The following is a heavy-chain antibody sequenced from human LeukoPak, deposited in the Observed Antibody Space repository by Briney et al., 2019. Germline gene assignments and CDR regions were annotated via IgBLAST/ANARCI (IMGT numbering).Heavy chain of an antibody. J-gene: IGHJ4*02. CDR1: GFTFSSYG. CDR3: EKDMEYYDILTGLIVKNYFDY. D-gene: IGHD3-9*01. CDR2: ISYDGSNK. V-gene: IGHV3-30*18. Sequence: GGSLRLSCAASGFTFSSYGMHWVRQAPGKGLEWVAVISYDGSNKYYADSVKGRFTISRDNSKNTLYLQMNSLRAEDTAVYYCEKDMEYYDILTGLIVKNYFDYWVQATLVNV.